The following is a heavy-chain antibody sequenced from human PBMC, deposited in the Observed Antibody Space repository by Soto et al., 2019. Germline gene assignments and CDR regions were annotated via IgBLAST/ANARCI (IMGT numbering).Heavy chain of an antibody. CDR1: GGSISSYY. J-gene: IGHJ5*02. CDR2: IYYSGST. Sequence: SETLSLTCTVSGGSISSYYWSWIRQPPGKGLEWIGYIYYSGSTNYNPSLKSRVAMSVDISKKTFSLRLRSVTGADSGVYYCVRDGSKSLRDWFDPWGQGILVTVS. CDR3: VRDGSKSLRDWFDP. V-gene: IGHV4-59*12.